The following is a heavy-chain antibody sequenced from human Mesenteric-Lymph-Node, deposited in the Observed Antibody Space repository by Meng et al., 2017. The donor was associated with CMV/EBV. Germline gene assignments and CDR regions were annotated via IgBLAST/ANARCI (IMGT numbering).Heavy chain of an antibody. V-gene: IGHV1-2*02. D-gene: IGHD1-26*01. CDR1: GYTFTDYY. Sequence: ASAKVSCKASGYTFTDYYFHWVRQAPGQGPEWMGWINPNSGDPKYAQKFQGRVTMTRDTSINTGYMELTMLRSDDTAVYFCARGGNVVVGPTATRFDFDAWGQGTLVTVSS. J-gene: IGHJ4*02. CDR3: ARGGNVVVGPTATRFDFDA. CDR2: INPNSGDP.